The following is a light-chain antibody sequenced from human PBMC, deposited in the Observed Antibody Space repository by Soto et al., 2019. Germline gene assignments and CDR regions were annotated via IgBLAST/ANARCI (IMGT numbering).Light chain of an antibody. CDR2: ATS. CDR1: QSVSSRY. CDR3: QQYGSQPIT. Sequence: EIVLTQSPCTLSLSPGETAALSCRASQSVSSRYLAWYQQKSGQAPRLLIYATSSRATDIPDRFIGYGSGTDFTLTISGLEPEDFALYYCQQYGSQPITFGQGTRLEIK. J-gene: IGKJ5*01. V-gene: IGKV3-20*01.